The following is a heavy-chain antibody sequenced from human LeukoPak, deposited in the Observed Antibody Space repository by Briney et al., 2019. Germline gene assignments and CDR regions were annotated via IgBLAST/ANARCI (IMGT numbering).Heavy chain of an antibody. D-gene: IGHD6-13*01. Sequence: GGSLRLSCAASGFTFSSYWMSWVRQAPGKGLEWVANVKQDGSEKYYVDSVKGRFTISRDNAKNSLYLQMNSLRAEDTAVYYCARGQIRIAAAGNPFDYWGQGTLVTVSS. J-gene: IGHJ4*02. CDR1: GFTFSSYW. V-gene: IGHV3-7*03. CDR2: VKQDGSEK. CDR3: ARGQIRIAAAGNPFDY.